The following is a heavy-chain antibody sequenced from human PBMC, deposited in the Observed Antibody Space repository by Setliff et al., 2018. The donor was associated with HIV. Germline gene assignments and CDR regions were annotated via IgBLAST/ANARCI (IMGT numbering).Heavy chain of an antibody. CDR3: ARRGDSHYYMDV. CDR2: IIPFLRVI. V-gene: IGHV1-69*10. CDR1: GGSFTSYV. D-gene: IGHD7-27*01. J-gene: IGHJ6*03. Sequence: SVKVSCKASGGSFTSYVISWVRQAPGQGLEWMGGIIPFLRVINYAQKFQGRVTISTDESMGTAYMELSSLRYDDTAVYYCARRGDSHYYMDVWGKGTTVTVSS.